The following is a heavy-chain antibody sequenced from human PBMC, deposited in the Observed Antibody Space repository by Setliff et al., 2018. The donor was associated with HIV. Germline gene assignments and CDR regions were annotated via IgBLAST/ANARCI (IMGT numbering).Heavy chain of an antibody. CDR2: IYYGGDT. CDR3: ARHGNIVILPPAQARAFDI. D-gene: IGHD2-2*01. J-gene: IGHJ3*02. V-gene: IGHV4-39*01. CDR1: GGSISNSNYY. Sequence: SETLSLTCTVSGGSISNSNYYWGWIRQPPGKELEWIGSIYYGGDTYYKPSLKSRVTISVDTSKNQFSLKLSSVTAADTAVYYCARHGNIVILPPAQARAFDIWGQGTMVTVSS.